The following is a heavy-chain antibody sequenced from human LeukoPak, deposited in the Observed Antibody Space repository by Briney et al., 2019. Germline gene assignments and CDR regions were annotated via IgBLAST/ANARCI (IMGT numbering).Heavy chain of an antibody. CDR1: GFTFSSYS. CDR3: ARDLNYYDSSGYYRDWYFDL. Sequence: PGGSLRLSCAASGFTFSSYSMNWVRQAPGKGLEWVSSISSSSSYIYYADSVKGRFTISRDNAKNSLYLQMNSLRAEDTAVYYCARDLNYYDSSGYYRDWYFDLWGRGTLVTVSS. V-gene: IGHV3-21*01. J-gene: IGHJ2*01. D-gene: IGHD3-22*01. CDR2: ISSSSSYI.